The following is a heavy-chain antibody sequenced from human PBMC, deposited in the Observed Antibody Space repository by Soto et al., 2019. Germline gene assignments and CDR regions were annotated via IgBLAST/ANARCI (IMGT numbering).Heavy chain of an antibody. CDR2: ISSSSSTI. V-gene: IGHV3-48*01. J-gene: IGHJ6*03. Sequence: GGSLRLSCAASGFTFSSYSMNWVRQAPGKGLEWVSYISSSSSTIYYADSVKGRFTISRDNAKNSLYLQMNSLRAEDTAVYYCARGRHEIAAPEYYMDVWGKGTTVTVSS. CDR3: ARGRHEIAAPEYYMDV. D-gene: IGHD6-6*01. CDR1: GFTFSSYS.